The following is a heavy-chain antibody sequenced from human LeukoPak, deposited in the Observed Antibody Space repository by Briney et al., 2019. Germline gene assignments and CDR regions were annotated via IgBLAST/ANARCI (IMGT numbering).Heavy chain of an antibody. J-gene: IGHJ4*02. Sequence: PSETLSLTCAVYGGTFSGYYWSWIRQPPGKGLEWIGEINHSGSTNYNPSLKSRVTISVDTSKNQFSLKLSSVTAADTAVYYCAGTVTKQPSIAYWGRGTLVTVSS. V-gene: IGHV4-34*08. CDR3: AGTVTKQPSIAY. CDR1: GGTFSGYY. D-gene: IGHD4-11*01. CDR2: INHSGST.